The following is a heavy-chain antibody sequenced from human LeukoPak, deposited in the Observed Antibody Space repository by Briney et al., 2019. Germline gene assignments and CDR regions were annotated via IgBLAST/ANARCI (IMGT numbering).Heavy chain of an antibody. V-gene: IGHV1-2*02. CDR1: GYTFTGYY. CDR3: ARDVATILRDWFDP. D-gene: IGHD5-12*01. Sequence: ASVKVSCKASGYTFTGYYMRWVRQAPGQGLEWMGWINPNSGGTNYAQKFQGRVTMTRDTSISTAYMELSRLRSDDTAVYYCARDVATILRDWFDPWGQGTLVTVSS. J-gene: IGHJ5*02. CDR2: INPNSGGT.